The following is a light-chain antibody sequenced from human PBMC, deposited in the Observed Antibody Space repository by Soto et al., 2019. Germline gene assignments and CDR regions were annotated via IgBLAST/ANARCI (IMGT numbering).Light chain of an antibody. V-gene: IGKV1-12*01. CDR1: QGISNS. J-gene: IGKJ4*01. CDR2: SAS. CDR3: QQGNSFPLT. Sequence: DLQMTQSPSSVSASVGDRVTITCRASQGISNSLAWFQQKPGEAPRLLIYSASSLHSGVPSRFSGSVSGTDFPLTINSLQPEDFATYYCQQGNSFPLTFGGGTKVEIK.